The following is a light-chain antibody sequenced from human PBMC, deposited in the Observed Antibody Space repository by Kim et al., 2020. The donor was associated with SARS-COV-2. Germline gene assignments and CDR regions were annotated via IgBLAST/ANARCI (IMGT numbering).Light chain of an antibody. J-gene: IGKJ2*01. CDR1: QSVSLSY. CDR2: GAS. Sequence: LSPGQRATLSCRASQSVSLSYLDWCQQKPGQSPRLLIHGASRRATRIPVRFSGSGSGTDFSLTISRLEPEDFAVYYCQQYGSSPRTFGQGTKLEI. V-gene: IGKV3-20*01. CDR3: QQYGSSPRT.